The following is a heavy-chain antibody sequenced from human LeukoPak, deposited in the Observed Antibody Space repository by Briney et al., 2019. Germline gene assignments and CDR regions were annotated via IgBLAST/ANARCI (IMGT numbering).Heavy chain of an antibody. V-gene: IGHV3-74*01. Sequence: GGSLRLSCAASGFTFSDYWIHWVRQAPGKGLVWVSRINNDGTNTIYADSVKGRSSISRDNAKNTLSLQMSSVRAEDTAVYYCARGGFLHSFDIWGQGTMVTVSS. J-gene: IGHJ3*02. CDR3: ARGGFLHSFDI. CDR2: INNDGTNT. D-gene: IGHD3-22*01. CDR1: GFTFSDYW.